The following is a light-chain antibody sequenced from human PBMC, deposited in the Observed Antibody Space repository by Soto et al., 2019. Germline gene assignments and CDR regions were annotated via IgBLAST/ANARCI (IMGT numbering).Light chain of an antibody. CDR1: QSVLYSSNNKNY. Sequence: DIVMTQSPVSLAVSLGERATINCKSSQSVLYSSNNKNYLAWYQQKPGQPPKLLIYWASTRESGVPDRFSGSGSGTDFTLTISSLQAEDVAVYYCQQYYSTMWTFGQGTKVDIK. J-gene: IGKJ1*01. V-gene: IGKV4-1*01. CDR3: QQYYSTMWT. CDR2: WAS.